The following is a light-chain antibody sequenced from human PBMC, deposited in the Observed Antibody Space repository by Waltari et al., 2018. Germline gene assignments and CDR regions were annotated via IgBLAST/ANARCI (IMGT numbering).Light chain of an antibody. V-gene: IGLV2-23*02. Sequence: QSALTQPASVSGSPGQSITISCTGTSSDVGKYNLVSWYQQHPGKAPKVMIYGVSKRPPGVSNRFSGSKSGNTASLTISGLQAEDEADYYCCSYVRSTWVFGGGTKLTVL. CDR2: GVS. CDR3: CSYVRSTWV. J-gene: IGLJ3*02. CDR1: SSDVGKYNL.